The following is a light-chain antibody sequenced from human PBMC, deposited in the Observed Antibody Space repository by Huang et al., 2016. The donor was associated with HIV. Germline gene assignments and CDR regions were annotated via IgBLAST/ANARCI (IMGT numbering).Light chain of an antibody. CDR3: QQYSKWPPNT. CDR1: QSVNSQ. Sequence: EIVMTQSPATLSLSPGERATLSCRASQSVNSQLAWYQQKPGQAPRLLIYGASTRATGVPGRFSGSGSGTEFTLTISSLQSEDFAVYYCQQYSKWPPNTFGQGTKLESK. V-gene: IGKV3-15*01. J-gene: IGKJ2*01. CDR2: GAS.